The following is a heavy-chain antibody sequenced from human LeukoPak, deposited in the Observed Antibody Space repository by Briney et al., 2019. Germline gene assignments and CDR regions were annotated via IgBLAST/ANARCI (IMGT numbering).Heavy chain of an antibody. V-gene: IGHV3-11*06. CDR2: ISSSITYT. CDR3: AREPSKQHLDI. J-gene: IGHJ4*02. D-gene: IGHD6-13*01. Sequence: GGSLRLSCEPSGLTFSDYYMIWIRQAPGKGLEWVSYISSSITYTNYADSVKGRFTISRDNAKNSLYLQMNSMRTEDTAVYYCAREPSKQHLDIWGQGTLVTVSS. CDR1: GLTFSDYY.